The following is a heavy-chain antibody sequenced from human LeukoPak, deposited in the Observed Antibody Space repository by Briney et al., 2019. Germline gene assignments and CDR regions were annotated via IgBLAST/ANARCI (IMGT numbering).Heavy chain of an antibody. CDR2: IYYSGTT. V-gene: IGHV4-39*07. CDR1: GGSISSGVSINSSSYY. Sequence: SETLSLTCTVSGGSISSGVSINSSSYYWGWIRQPPGKGLEWIGSIYYSGTTNYNPSLKSRVTISADTSKNQFSLRLISVTAADTAVYYCAREQYWGSSGGYPYYFDYWGQGTLVTVSS. D-gene: IGHD1-26*01. CDR3: AREQYWGSSGGYPYYFDY. J-gene: IGHJ4*02.